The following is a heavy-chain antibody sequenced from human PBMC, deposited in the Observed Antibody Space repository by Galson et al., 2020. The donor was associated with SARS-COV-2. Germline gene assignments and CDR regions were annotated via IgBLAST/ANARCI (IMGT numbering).Heavy chain of an antibody. J-gene: IGHJ3*02. CDR3: AREALSSGWYFGAFDI. Sequence: GGSLRLSCAASGFTFSSYSMNWVRQAPGKGLEWVSSISSSSSYIYYADSVKGRFTISRDNAKNSLYLQMNSLRAEDTAVYYCAREALSSGWYFGAFDIWGQGTMVTVSS. V-gene: IGHV3-21*01. CDR2: ISSSSSYI. D-gene: IGHD6-19*01. CDR1: GFTFSSYS.